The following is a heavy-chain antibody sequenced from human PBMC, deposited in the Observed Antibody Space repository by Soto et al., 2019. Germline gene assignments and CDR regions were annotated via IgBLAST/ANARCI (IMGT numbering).Heavy chain of an antibody. J-gene: IGHJ6*03. V-gene: IGHV3-21*01. Sequence: GSLRLSCAASGFTFSSYSTNWVRQAPGKGLEWVSSISSSSSYIYYADSVKGRFTISRDNAKNSLYLQMNSLRAEDTAVYYCAKGEDYSYYYMDVWGKGTTVTVSS. D-gene: IGHD1-26*01. CDR1: GFTFSSYS. CDR3: AKGEDYSYYYMDV. CDR2: ISSSSSYI.